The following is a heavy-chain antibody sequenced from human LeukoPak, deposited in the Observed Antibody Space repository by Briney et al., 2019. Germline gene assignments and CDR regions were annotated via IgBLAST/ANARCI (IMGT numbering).Heavy chain of an antibody. CDR1: GGSISSGGYY. CDR2: IYYSEST. Sequence: PQTLSLTCTVSGGSISSGGYYWSWIRQHPGKGLVWSAYIYYSESTYYDPSLKSRVTISVDTSKNQFSLKLSSVTDADTAVYYCARDQGSGWYGDYFDYWGQGTLVTVSS. CDR3: ARDQGSGWYGDYFDY. J-gene: IGHJ4*02. D-gene: IGHD6-19*01. V-gene: IGHV4-31*03.